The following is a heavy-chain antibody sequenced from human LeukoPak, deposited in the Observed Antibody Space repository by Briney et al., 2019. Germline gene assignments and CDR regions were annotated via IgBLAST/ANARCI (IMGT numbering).Heavy chain of an antibody. CDR2: IKQDGSEK. V-gene: IGHV3-7*03. J-gene: IGHJ1*01. D-gene: IGHD6-19*01. CDR3: ARDLPHGSGWSWPGGFQH. CDR1: GFTFSSYW. Sequence: LSGGSLRLSCAASGFTFSSYWMSWVRQAPGKGLEWVANIKQDGSEKYYVDSVKGRFTISRDNAKNSLYLQMNSPRAEDTAVYYCARDLPHGSGWSWPGGFQHWGQGTLVTVSS.